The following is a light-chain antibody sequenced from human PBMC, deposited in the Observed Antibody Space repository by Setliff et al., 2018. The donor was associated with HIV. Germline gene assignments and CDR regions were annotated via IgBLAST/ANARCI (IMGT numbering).Light chain of an antibody. CDR3: SSYTSTNTWV. Sequence: QSALTQPPSASGSPGQSVTISCTGTSSDVGGFIRVSWYQQPPRTAPKLMIYDVNNRPSGVPDRFSGSKSGNTASLTISRLQAEDEADYYCSSYTSTNTWVFGTGTKVTVL. V-gene: IGLV2-18*02. CDR2: DVN. J-gene: IGLJ1*01. CDR1: SSDVGGFIR.